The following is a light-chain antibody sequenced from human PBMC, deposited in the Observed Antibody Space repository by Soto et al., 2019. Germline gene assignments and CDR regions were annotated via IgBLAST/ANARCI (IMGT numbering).Light chain of an antibody. Sequence: EIVLTQSPGTLSLSPGERATLSCRASQSVSSSHLAWYQHKPGQAPRLLIYAASNRATGIPARFSGSGSGTDFTLTISNLEPDDFAVYYCQQRARWITFGQGTRLEI. CDR1: QSVSSSH. CDR3: QQRARWIT. J-gene: IGKJ5*01. CDR2: AAS. V-gene: IGKV3D-20*02.